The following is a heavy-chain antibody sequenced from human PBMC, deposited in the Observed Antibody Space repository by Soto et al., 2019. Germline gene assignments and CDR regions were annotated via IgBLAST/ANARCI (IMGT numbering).Heavy chain of an antibody. CDR1: GGSISSSSYY. J-gene: IGHJ4*02. CDR3: ASCIDSSGYYLSY. CDR2: IYYSGST. Sequence: PSETLSLTCTVSGGSISSSSYYWGWIRQPPGKGLEWIGSIYYSGSTYYNPSLKSRVTISVDTSKNQFSLKLSSVTAADTAVYYCASCIDSSGYYLSYWGQGTLVTVSS. V-gene: IGHV4-39*01. D-gene: IGHD3-22*01.